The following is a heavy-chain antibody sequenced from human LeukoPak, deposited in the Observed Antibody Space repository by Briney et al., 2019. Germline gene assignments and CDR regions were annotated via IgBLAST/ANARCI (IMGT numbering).Heavy chain of an antibody. D-gene: IGHD3-22*01. V-gene: IGHV3-30*02. CDR3: ARDARLTWVVVIVYYFDY. CDR1: GFTFSSYG. Sequence: GGSLRLSCAASGFTFSSYGMHWVRQAPGKGLEWVAFIRYDGSNKYYADSVKGRFTISRDNSKNTLYLQMNSLRAEDTAVYYCARDARLTWVVVIVYYFDYWGQGTLVTVSS. CDR2: IRYDGSNK. J-gene: IGHJ4*02.